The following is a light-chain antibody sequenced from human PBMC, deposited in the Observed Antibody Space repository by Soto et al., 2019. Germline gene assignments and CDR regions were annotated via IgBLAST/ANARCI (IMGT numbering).Light chain of an antibody. J-gene: IGLJ2*01. CDR2: SNN. CDR1: RSNIGAGYD. CDR3: CSYAGSSTVV. V-gene: IGLV1-40*01. Sequence: QPVLTQPPSVSGAPGQRVTISCTGSRSNIGAGYDVHWYQQLPGAAPKLLIYSNNNRPSGVPDRFSGSKSGTSASLAITGLQAEDEANYYCCSYAGSSTVVFGGGTKVTVL.